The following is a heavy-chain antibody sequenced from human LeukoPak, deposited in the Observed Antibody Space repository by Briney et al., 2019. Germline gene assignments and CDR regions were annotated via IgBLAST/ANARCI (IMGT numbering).Heavy chain of an antibody. CDR2: INPNSGGT. Sequence: ASVKVSCKASGYTFTGYYMHWVRQAPGQGLEWMGWINPNSGGTNYAQKFQGRVTMTRDTSISTAYMELSRLRSDDTAVYYCARGVCDSCYGDWFDPWGQGTLVTVSS. CDR1: GYTFTGYY. D-gene: IGHD2-2*01. J-gene: IGHJ5*02. V-gene: IGHV1-2*02. CDR3: ARGVCDSCYGDWFDP.